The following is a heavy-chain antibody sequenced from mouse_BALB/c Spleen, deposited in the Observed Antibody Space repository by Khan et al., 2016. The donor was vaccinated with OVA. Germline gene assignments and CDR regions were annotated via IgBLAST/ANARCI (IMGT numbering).Heavy chain of an antibody. Sequence: EVKLEESGGGLVQPGGSMTLSCVASGFTFSNYWMHWVRQSPEKGLEWVAEIRLKSDDYVTNYAESVKGRFTISRDDSKSSVYLQMNNVRAEDTGIYYCRIRRWGQGTTLTVSS. V-gene: IGHV6-6*02. CDR1: GFTFSNYW. CDR2: IRLKSDDYVT. CDR3: RIRR. J-gene: IGHJ2*01. D-gene: IGHD1-2*01.